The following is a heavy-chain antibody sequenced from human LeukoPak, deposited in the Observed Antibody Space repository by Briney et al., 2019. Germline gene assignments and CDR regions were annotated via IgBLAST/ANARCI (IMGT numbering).Heavy chain of an antibody. CDR2: IYHSGST. CDR1: GGSISSGGYS. CDR3: ARGVATIFFDY. V-gene: IGHV4-30-2*01. J-gene: IGHJ4*02. D-gene: IGHD5-12*01. Sequence: TSETLSLTCAVSGGSISSGGYSWSWIRQPPGKGLEWIGYIYHSGSTYYNPPLKSRVTISVDRSKNQFSLKLSSVTAADTAVYYCARGVATIFFDYWGQGTLVTVSS.